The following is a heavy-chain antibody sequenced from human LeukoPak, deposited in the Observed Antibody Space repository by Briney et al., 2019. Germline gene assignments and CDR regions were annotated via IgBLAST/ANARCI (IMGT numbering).Heavy chain of an antibody. J-gene: IGHJ4*02. CDR1: GYTLTELS. CDR3: ATARIRVSQVTIGYFDY. CDR2: FDPEDGET. V-gene: IGHV1-24*01. Sequence: ASVKVSCKVSGYTLTELSMHWVRQAPGKGLEWMGGFDPEDGETIYAQKFQGRVTMTEDTSTDTAYKELSSLRSEDTAVYYCATARIRVSQVTIGYFDYWGQGTLVTVSS. D-gene: IGHD5-24*01.